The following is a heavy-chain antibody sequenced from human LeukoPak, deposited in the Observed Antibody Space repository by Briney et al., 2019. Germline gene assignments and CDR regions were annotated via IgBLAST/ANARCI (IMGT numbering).Heavy chain of an antibody. CDR3: ARSVKGYDFWSGYLNWFDP. V-gene: IGHV4-34*01. D-gene: IGHD3-3*01. CDR1: GGSFSGYY. Sequence: SETQSLTCAVYGGSFSGYYWSWIRQPPGKGLEWIGEINHSGSTNYNPSLKSRVTISVDTSKNQFSLKLSSVTAADTAVYYCARSVKGYDFWSGYLNWFDPWGQGTLVTVSS. J-gene: IGHJ5*02. CDR2: INHSGST.